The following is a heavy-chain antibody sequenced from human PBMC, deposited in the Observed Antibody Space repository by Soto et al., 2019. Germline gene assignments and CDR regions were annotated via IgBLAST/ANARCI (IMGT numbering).Heavy chain of an antibody. D-gene: IGHD6-19*01. CDR3: ANRGYSSGWREAYDMDV. CDR1: GGSISSSNW. V-gene: IGHV4-4*02. J-gene: IGHJ6*02. Sequence: SETLSLTCAVSGGSISSSNWWSWVRQPSGKGLEWIGEIYDSGSTNYNPSLKSRVTISVDKSKNQFSLKLSSVTAADTAVYYCANRGYSSGWREAYDMDVWGQGTTVTVSS. CDR2: IYDSGST.